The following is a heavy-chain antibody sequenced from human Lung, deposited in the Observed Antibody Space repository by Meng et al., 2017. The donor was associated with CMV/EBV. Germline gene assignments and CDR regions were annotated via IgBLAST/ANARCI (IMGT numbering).Heavy chain of an antibody. CDR3: ARDLQYCGSTSCYDDCFDP. CDR1: GYTFTDYG. V-gene: IGHV1-18*01. Sequence: SXXVSXKASGYTFTDYGISWVRQAPGQGLEWMGWISAYNGDTNYARNLRGRVTMTTDTSTTTAYMELRSLRSDDTAVYYCARDLQYCGSTSCYDDCFDPWRQGXLVTVSS. CDR2: ISAYNGDT. D-gene: IGHD2-2*01. J-gene: IGHJ5*02.